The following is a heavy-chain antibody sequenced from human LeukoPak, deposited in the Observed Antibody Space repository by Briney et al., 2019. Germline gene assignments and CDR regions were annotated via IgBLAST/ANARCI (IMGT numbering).Heavy chain of an antibody. CDR3: ARGITMVRGAPSAY. V-gene: IGHV1-8*01. J-gene: IGHJ4*02. CDR2: MNPNSGNT. CDR1: GYTFTSYD. Sequence: GPSVTVSCQASGYTFTSYDINWVRQATGQGLEWMGWMNPNSGNTGYAQKFQGRVTMTRNTSISTAYMELSSLRSEDTAVYYCARGITMVRGAPSAYWGQGTLVTVSS. D-gene: IGHD3-10*01.